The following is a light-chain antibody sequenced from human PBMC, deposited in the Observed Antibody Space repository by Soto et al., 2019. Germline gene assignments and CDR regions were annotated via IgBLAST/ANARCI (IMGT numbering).Light chain of an antibody. J-gene: IGKJ4*01. CDR3: QQASSFPLT. CDR2: SAS. V-gene: IGKV1-12*01. Sequence: IQVTQSPSSVSASVGDRVTITCRASQPISSWLVWYQQKPGQPPNLLIYSASTLRSGVPSRFSGSESGTLFTLTITNLQPEDFATYYCQQASSFPLTFGGGTKVDIK. CDR1: QPISSW.